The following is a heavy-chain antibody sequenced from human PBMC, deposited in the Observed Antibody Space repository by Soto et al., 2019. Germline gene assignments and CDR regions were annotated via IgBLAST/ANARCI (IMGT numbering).Heavy chain of an antibody. V-gene: IGHV3-13*01. CDR3: ARELHGGRYVMDV. Sequence: EVQLVESGGGLVQPGGSLRLSCAASGFTFTNYDMHGVRQVTGKGLEWVSGITTAGDTYYPGSVKGRFNISREKAKNSLYLQMNSLRAGDTAVYYCARELHGGRYVMDVWGQGTTVTVSS. CDR1: GFTFTNYD. J-gene: IGHJ6*02. CDR2: ITTAGDT.